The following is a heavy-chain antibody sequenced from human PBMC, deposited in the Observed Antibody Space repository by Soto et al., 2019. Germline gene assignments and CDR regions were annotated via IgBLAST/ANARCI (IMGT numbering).Heavy chain of an antibody. Sequence: TMYLNCPLISTSIACYYRRRMAHSPGKGLEWIGYLYNTGSTIYNPSLKSRVTISVDTSKNQFSLKMNSVTAADTAVYYCARDLWGYCGVDCYPLDVWGQGTTVT. CDR1: STSIACYY. V-gene: IGHV4-59*01. CDR2: LYNTGST. J-gene: IGHJ6*02. CDR3: ARDLWGYCGVDCYPLDV. D-gene: IGHD2-21*02.